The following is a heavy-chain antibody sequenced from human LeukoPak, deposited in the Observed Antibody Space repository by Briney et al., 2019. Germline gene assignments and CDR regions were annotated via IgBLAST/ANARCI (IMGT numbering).Heavy chain of an antibody. J-gene: IGHJ4*02. CDR3: ARGYGSGPFDY. D-gene: IGHD3-10*01. CDR2: IITIFGTA. V-gene: IGHV1-69*05. Sequence: SVSVSFTASGGTFIIYAISWVRQAPGQGGERMGGIITIFGTANYAQKFQGRVTITTDESTSTAYMELSSLRSEDTAVYYCARGYGSGPFDYWGQGTLVTVSS. CDR1: GGTFIIYA.